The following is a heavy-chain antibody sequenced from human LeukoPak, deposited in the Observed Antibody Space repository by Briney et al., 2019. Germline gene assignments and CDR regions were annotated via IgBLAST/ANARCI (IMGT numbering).Heavy chain of an antibody. CDR3: AKVIRGGWNGEDSFDM. Sequence: GGSLRLSCAASGSTFSSYSMHWVRQAPGKGLEWVSSISSSSSYIYYADSVKGRFTISRDNAKNSLYLQMNSLRAEDTAVYYCAKVIRGGWNGEDSFDMGGQGPMVTVSS. D-gene: IGHD1-1*01. CDR1: GSTFSSYS. J-gene: IGHJ3*02. CDR2: ISSSSSYI. V-gene: IGHV3-21*01.